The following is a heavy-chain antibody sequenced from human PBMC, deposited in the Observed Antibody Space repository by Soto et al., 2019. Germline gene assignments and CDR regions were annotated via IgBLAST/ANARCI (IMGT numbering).Heavy chain of an antibody. Sequence: GGSLRLSCAASGFTFSSYSMNWVRQAPGKGLEWVSSISSSSSYIYYADSVKGRFTISRDNAKNSLYLQMNSLRAEDTAVYYCARDIAVAGTDDYWGQGTLVTVSS. J-gene: IGHJ4*02. CDR1: GFTFSSYS. CDR2: ISSSSSYI. CDR3: ARDIAVAGTDDY. V-gene: IGHV3-21*01. D-gene: IGHD6-19*01.